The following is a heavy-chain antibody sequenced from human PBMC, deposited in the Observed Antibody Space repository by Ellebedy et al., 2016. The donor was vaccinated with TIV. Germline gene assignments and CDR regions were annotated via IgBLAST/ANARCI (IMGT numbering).Heavy chain of an antibody. CDR3: AHGQGEYSTSFEGSGGHPYDY. Sequence: SGPTLVKPTQTLTLTCTFSGFSLSTTGVGVGWIRQPPGKALEWLALIYWDDDKRYSPSLKSRLTITKDTSKNQVVLTMTNMDPVDTATYYCAHGQGEYSTSFEGSGGHPYDYWGQGTLVTVFS. J-gene: IGHJ4*02. D-gene: IGHD6-6*01. V-gene: IGHV2-5*02. CDR2: IYWDDDK. CDR1: GFSLSTTGVG.